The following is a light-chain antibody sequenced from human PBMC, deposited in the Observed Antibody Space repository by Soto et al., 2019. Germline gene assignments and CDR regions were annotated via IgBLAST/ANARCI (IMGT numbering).Light chain of an antibody. CDR3: QQYGSSPLT. CDR1: QSVSSSF. J-gene: IGKJ4*01. CDR2: GAS. Sequence: EIVLTQSPGTLSLSPGERATLSCRASQSVSSSFLAWYQQKPGQAPRRLIYGASSRATGIPDRFSGSGSGTDFTLTISRLEPEDVAVYYWQQYGSSPLTFGGGTKVEIK. V-gene: IGKV3-20*01.